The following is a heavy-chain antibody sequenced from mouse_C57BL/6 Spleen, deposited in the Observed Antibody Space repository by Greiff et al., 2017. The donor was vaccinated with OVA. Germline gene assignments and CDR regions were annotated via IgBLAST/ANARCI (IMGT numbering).Heavy chain of an antibody. Sequence: VQLQQPGAELVRPGSSVKLSCKASGYTFTSYWMHWVKQRPIQGLEWIGNIDPSDSETHYNQKFKDKGTLTVDKSSSTTYMQLSSLTSEDSAVYYCARRIPVPIETDWYFDVWGTGTTVTVSS. V-gene: IGHV1-52*01. D-gene: IGHD5-1*01. CDR2: IDPSDSET. CDR3: ARRIPVPIETDWYFDV. J-gene: IGHJ1*03. CDR1: GYTFTSYW.